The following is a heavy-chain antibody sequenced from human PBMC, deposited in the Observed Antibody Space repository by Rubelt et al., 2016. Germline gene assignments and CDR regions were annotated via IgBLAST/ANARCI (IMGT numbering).Heavy chain of an antibody. V-gene: IGHV4-59*08. D-gene: IGHD1-26*01. CDR3: ARRGFSGSLGMFDY. CDR2: IYYSGST. CDR1: GGSISSYY. Sequence: QVQLQESGPGLVKASETLSLTCTVSGGSISSYYWSWIRQPPGRGLEWIGYIYYSGSTNYNPSLKSRVTISVDTSTNQFSLKLSSVTAADTAVYYCARRGFSGSLGMFDYWGQGTLVTVSS. J-gene: IGHJ4*02.